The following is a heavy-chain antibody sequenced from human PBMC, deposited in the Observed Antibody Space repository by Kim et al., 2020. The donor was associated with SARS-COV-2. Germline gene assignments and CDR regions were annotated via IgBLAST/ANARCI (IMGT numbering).Heavy chain of an antibody. J-gene: IGHJ6*02. Sequence: ASVKVSCKASGYTFTSYGISWVRQAPGQGLEWMGWISAYNGNTNYAQKLQGRVTMTTDTSTSTAYMELRSLRSDDTAVYYCARDGVGFGDPPPGYYYGMDVWGQGTTVTVSS. CDR3: ARDGVGFGDPPPGYYYGMDV. CDR1: GYTFTSYG. V-gene: IGHV1-18*04. CDR2: ISAYNGNT. D-gene: IGHD3-10*01.